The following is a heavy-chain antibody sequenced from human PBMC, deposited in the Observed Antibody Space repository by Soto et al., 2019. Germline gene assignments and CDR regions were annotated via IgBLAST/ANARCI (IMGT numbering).Heavy chain of an antibody. CDR3: ARVGGAMFGVGIDASHYYYGMDV. CDR2: ISAHNGVT. J-gene: IGHJ6*02. Sequence: QVQLVQSGTEVKKPGASVRVSCKASGYKFTNFAITWVRRAPGQGLEWVGWISAHNGVTNYAEKVQGRVIMTTDTSTSTAYMVLKSLRSDDTAVYYCARVGGAMFGVGIDASHYYYGMDVWGQGTTITVSS. CDR1: GYKFTNFA. D-gene: IGHD3-3*01. V-gene: IGHV1-18*01.